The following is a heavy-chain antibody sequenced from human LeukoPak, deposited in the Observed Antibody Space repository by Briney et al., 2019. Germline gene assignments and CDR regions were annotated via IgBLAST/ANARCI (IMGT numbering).Heavy chain of an antibody. Sequence: GESLKISCKGSGYSFTSHWIGWVRQMPGKGLEWMGVIYPPDSDTRNSPSFSGQVTISADKSTSTAYLQWSSLKASDSAMYYCARRAGYSSGWGTFDYWGQGTLVTVSS. V-gene: IGHV5-51*01. J-gene: IGHJ4*02. D-gene: IGHD6-19*01. CDR1: GYSFTSHW. CDR2: IYPPDSDT. CDR3: ARRAGYSSGWGTFDY.